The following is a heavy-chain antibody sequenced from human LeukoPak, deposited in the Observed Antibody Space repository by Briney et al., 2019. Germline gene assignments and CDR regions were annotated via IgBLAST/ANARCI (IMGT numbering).Heavy chain of an antibody. J-gene: IGHJ6*03. Sequence: SETLSLTCAVYGGSFSGYYWSWIRQPPGKGLEWIGEINHSGSTNYNPSLRSRVTVSVDTSKNQFSLKLSSVTAADTAVYYCARDNYDFWSGYRGPYYYYYYMDVWGKGTTVTVSS. CDR1: GGSFSGYY. D-gene: IGHD3-3*01. V-gene: IGHV4-34*01. CDR3: ARDNYDFWSGYRGPYYYYYYMDV. CDR2: INHSGST.